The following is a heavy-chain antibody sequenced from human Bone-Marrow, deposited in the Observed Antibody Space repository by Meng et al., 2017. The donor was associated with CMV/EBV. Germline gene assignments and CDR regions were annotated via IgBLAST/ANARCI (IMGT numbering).Heavy chain of an antibody. CDR2: IKSKTDGGTT. Sequence: GESLKISCAASGFTFSNAWMSWVRQAPGKGLEWVGRIKSKTDGGTTDYAAPVKGRFTISRDDSKNTLYLQMNSLKTEDTAVYYCITDLFTIFGVVIMDDAFDIWGQGTMVTVSS. V-gene: IGHV3-15*01. D-gene: IGHD3-3*01. J-gene: IGHJ3*02. CDR3: ITDLFTIFGVVIMDDAFDI. CDR1: GFTFSNAW.